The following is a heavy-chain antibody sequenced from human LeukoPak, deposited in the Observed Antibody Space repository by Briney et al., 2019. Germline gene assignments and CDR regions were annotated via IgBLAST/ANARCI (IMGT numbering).Heavy chain of an antibody. V-gene: IGHV3-74*01. Sequence: GGSLRLSCAASGFTFSTYWMHWVRQAPGKGLMWVSRINSDGSSTSYADSVKGRFTISRDNARNTLYLQMNSLRVEDAAVYYCARMAFDIWGQGTMVTVSS. CDR2: INSDGSST. CDR1: GFTFSTYW. CDR3: ARMAFDI. J-gene: IGHJ3*02.